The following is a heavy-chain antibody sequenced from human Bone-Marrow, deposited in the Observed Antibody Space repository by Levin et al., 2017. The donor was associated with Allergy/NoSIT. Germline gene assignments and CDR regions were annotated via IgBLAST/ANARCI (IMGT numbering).Heavy chain of an antibody. D-gene: IGHD6-19*01. Sequence: GASVKVSCKSSGYTFTEYYIHWVRQAPGQGLEWMGWINPKSGGTRYTQKFQGRVTMTRDTSMNTAYLDLSRLRSDDTAVYYCAKGGRVAVAGTSWFDPWGQGTLVTVSS. CDR2: INPKSGGT. J-gene: IGHJ5*02. CDR3: AKGGRVAVAGTSWFDP. V-gene: IGHV1-2*02. CDR1: GYTFTEYY.